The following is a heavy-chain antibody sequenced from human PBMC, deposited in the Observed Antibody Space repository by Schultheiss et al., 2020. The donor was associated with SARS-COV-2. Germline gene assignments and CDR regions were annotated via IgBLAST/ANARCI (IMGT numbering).Heavy chain of an antibody. CDR2: FHSSGST. V-gene: IGHV4-4*07. D-gene: IGHD1-26*01. CDR1: GGSISSYY. CDR3: ARDRWGHQKDV. J-gene: IGHJ6*04. Sequence: SETLSLTCTVSGGSISSYYWSWIRQPAGKGLEWIGRFHSSGSTNHNPSLKSRVTISVDTSKNQLSLKLSSVTAADTAVYYCARDRWGHQKDVWGKGTTVTVSS.